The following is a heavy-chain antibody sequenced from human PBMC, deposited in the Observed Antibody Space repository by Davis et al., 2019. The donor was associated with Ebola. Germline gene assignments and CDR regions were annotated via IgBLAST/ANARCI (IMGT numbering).Heavy chain of an antibody. CDR3: VRQESLYGSIDS. CDR1: GSSFTNYW. CDR2: IYFGDSDT. Sequence: GGSLRLSCKGSGSSFTNYWTAWARQMHGKGPEWQRIIYFGDSDTSYSPSFEGQVTISVDRSISTAHLQWSSLKATATAIYYCVRQESLYGSIDSWGQGTLVTVSS. J-gene: IGHJ4*02. V-gene: IGHV5-51*01. D-gene: IGHD3-10*01.